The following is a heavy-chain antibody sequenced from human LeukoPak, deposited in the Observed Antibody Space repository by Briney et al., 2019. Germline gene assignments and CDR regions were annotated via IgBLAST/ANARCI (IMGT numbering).Heavy chain of an antibody. D-gene: IGHD3-10*01. CDR2: IYYSGST. CDR3: ARVVALLWFGELSPGYFDL. Sequence: SETLSLTCAVYGGSLSGYSWSWIRQPPGKGLEWIGYIYYSGSTYYNPSLKSRVTISVDTSKNQFSLKLSSVTAADTAVYYCARVVALLWFGELSPGYFDLWGRGTLVTVSS. V-gene: IGHV4-34*09. CDR1: GGSLSGYS. J-gene: IGHJ2*01.